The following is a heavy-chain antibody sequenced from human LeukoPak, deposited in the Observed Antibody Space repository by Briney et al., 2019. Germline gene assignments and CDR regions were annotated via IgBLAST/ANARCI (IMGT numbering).Heavy chain of an antibody. CDR2: INQDGSEK. Sequence: GGSLRLSCAASGFTFNSYWMSWVRQAPGEGLEWVAHINQDGSEKYYVDSLKGRFTISRDNAKNSLYLQMNSLRAEGTAVFYCAREGAAMVPFDYWGQGTLVAVSS. CDR1: GFTFNSYW. V-gene: IGHV3-7*01. D-gene: IGHD5-18*01. CDR3: AREGAAMVPFDY. J-gene: IGHJ4*02.